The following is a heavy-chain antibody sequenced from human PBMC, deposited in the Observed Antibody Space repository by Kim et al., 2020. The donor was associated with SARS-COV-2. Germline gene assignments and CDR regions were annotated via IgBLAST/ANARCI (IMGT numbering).Heavy chain of an antibody. Sequence: SETLSLTCTVLGGSISSGTSFWGWIRQPPGKGLEWIANMYYGGTSYYNPSLKSRVSISVDTSKNQLSLNLRSVTAADTAVYYCARPHPGVGGGAWFDPWGQGTLVTVSS. CDR3: ARPHPGVGGGAWFDP. D-gene: IGHD2-21*01. CDR1: GGSISSGTSF. J-gene: IGHJ5*02. V-gene: IGHV4-39*01. CDR2: MYYGGTS.